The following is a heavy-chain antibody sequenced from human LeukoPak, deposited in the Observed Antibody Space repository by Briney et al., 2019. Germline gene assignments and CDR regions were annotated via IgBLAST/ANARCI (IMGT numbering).Heavy chain of an antibody. CDR2: IYPGDSDT. Sequence: GESLKISYKGSGYSFTSYWIGWVRQMPGKGLEWMGIIYPGDSDTRYSPSFQGQVTISADKSISTAYLQWSSLKASDTAMYYCARGPLCSGGSCYPLGFDPWGQGTLVTVSS. D-gene: IGHD2-15*01. CDR1: GYSFTSYW. V-gene: IGHV5-51*01. J-gene: IGHJ5*02. CDR3: ARGPLCSGGSCYPLGFDP.